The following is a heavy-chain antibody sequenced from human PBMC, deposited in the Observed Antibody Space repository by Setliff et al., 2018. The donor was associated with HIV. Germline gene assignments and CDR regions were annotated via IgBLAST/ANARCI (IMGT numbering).Heavy chain of an antibody. J-gene: IGHJ6*03. V-gene: IGHV3-11*04. D-gene: IGHD3-10*01. CDR3: ARVAGPRVIPYHYYMDV. Sequence: PGGSLRLSCAASGFSFSDYYMSWIRQAPGKGLEWISYISGTGITIYYADSVKGRFTISRDNAKNSLYLQMNSLRAEDTAVYYCARVAGPRVIPYHYYMDVWGTGTTVTVSS. CDR1: GFSFSDYY. CDR2: ISGTGITI.